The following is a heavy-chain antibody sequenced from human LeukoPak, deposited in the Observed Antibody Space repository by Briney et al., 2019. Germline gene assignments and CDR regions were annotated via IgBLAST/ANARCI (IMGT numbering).Heavy chain of an antibody. Sequence: PSGGSLRLSCAASGFTFSSYGMHWVRQAPGKGLEWVAVISYDGSNKYYADSVKGRFTISRDNSKNTLYLQMNSLRAEDTAVYYCAKDGAYYYDSSGQGEDYWGQGTLVTVSS. CDR3: AKDGAYYYDSSGQGEDY. D-gene: IGHD3-22*01. V-gene: IGHV3-30*18. CDR2: ISYDGSNK. J-gene: IGHJ4*02. CDR1: GFTFSSYG.